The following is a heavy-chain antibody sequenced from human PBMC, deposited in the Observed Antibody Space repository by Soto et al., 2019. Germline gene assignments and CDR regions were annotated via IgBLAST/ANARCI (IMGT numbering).Heavy chain of an antibody. CDR2: ISSSGSTI. V-gene: IGHV3-11*01. J-gene: IGHJ3*02. CDR1: GFTFSDYY. D-gene: IGHD3-3*01. CDR3: ARDRKARYYDFWSGNENDAFDI. Sequence: GGSLRLSCAASGFTFSDYYMSWVRQAPGKGLEWVSYISSSGSTIYYADSVKGRFTISRDNAKNSLYLQMNSLRAEDTAVYYCARDRKARYYDFWSGNENDAFDIWGQGTMVTVSS.